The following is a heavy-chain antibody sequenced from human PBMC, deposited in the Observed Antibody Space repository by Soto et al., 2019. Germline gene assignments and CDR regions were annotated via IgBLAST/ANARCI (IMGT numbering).Heavy chain of an antibody. CDR1: GGTFSSYA. CDR2: IIPIFGTA. CDR3: ARDLGGQPVDY. D-gene: IGHD2-2*01. V-gene: IGHV1-69*13. Sequence: ASVKVSCKASGGTFSSYAISWVRQAPGQGLEWTGGIIPIFGTANYAQKFQGRVTITADESTSTAYMELSSLRSEDTAVYYCARDLGGQPVDYWGQGTLDTVSS. J-gene: IGHJ4*02.